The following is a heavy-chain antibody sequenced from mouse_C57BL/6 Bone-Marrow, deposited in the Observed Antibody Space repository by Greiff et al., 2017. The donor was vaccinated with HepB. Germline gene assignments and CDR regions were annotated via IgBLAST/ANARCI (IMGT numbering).Heavy chain of an antibody. CDR2: ISYSGST. J-gene: IGHJ1*03. V-gene: IGHV3-8*01. CDR1: GYSITSDY. CDR3: ARYKDLDGYFLYWYFDV. Sequence: EVKLQESGPGLAKPSQTLSLTCSVTGYSITSDYWNWIRKFPGNKLEYMGYISYSGSTYYNPSLKSRISITRDTSKNQYYLQLNSVTTEDTATYYCARYKDLDGYFLYWYFDVWGTGTTVTVSS. D-gene: IGHD2-3*01.